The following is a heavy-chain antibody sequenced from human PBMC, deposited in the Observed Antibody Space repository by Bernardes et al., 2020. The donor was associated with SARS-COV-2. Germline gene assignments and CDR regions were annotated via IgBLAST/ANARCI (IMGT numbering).Heavy chain of an antibody. CDR3: ARGPVGTPDF. CDR2: TNPSRGIT. V-gene: IGHV1-2*02. Sequence: ASVKVSCKTSGYTFTAYYMHWVRQAPGQGFEWMGGTNPSRGITNYAQKFQGRVTMTRDTSITTAYMELSGLKSDDTAVYYCARGPVGTPDFWGQGTLVTVSS. CDR1: GYTFTAYY. D-gene: IGHD1-26*01. J-gene: IGHJ4*02.